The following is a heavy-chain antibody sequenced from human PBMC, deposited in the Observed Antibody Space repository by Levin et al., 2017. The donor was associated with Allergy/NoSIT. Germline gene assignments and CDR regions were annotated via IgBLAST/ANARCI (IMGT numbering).Heavy chain of an antibody. V-gene: IGHV3-30*18. J-gene: IGHJ4*02. D-gene: IGHD6-6*01. CDR3: AKDPYSSSPNYFDY. Sequence: PGGSLRLSCAASGFTFSSYGMHWVRQAPGKGLEWVAVISYDGSNKYYADSVKGRFTISRDNSKNTLYLQMNSLRAEDTAVYYCAKDPYSSSPNYFDYWGQGTLVTVSS. CDR1: GFTFSSYG. CDR2: ISYDGSNK.